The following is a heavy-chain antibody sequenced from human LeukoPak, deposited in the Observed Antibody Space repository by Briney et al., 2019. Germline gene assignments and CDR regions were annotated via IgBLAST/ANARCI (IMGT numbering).Heavy chain of an antibody. CDR3: ARDLEGGWTLDY. V-gene: IGHV1-46*01. D-gene: IGHD6-19*01. J-gene: IGHJ4*02. CDR1: GYTFSTYH. CDR2: MKDYDGIT. Sequence: ASVKVSCKASGYTFSTYHMHWVRQAPGQGLEWMGIMKDYDGITSYAQKFQGRVTMTRDTSTSTACMELSSLRSDDTAVYYCARDLEGGWTLDYWGQGTLVTVSS.